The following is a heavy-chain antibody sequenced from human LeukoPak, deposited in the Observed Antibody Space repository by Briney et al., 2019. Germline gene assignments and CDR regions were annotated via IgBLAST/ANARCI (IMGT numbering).Heavy chain of an antibody. CDR3: ARDLAFG. Sequence: GGTPRLSCAASGFTFCSYEMNWGREAPGNGLEWVSYLSSSGSTIYYADSVKGRFTIPRDNAKNALYLQMHSLRAEDTAVYYCARDLAFGWGQGTLVTVSS. CDR2: LSSSGSTI. D-gene: IGHD3-10*01. CDR1: GFTFCSYE. J-gene: IGHJ4*02. V-gene: IGHV3-48*03.